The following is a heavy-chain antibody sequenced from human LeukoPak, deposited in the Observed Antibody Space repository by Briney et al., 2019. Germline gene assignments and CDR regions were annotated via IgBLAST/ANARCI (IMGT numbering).Heavy chain of an antibody. D-gene: IGHD5-18*01. V-gene: IGHV3-23*01. CDR1: GFTFSSYA. J-gene: IGHJ4*02. CDR2: ISGSGGST. CDR3: AKDPNTAMVPDFDY. Sequence: GGSLRLSCAASGFTFSSYAMSWVRHAPGKGLEWGSAISGSGGSTYYADSVKGRFTISRDNSKNTLYLQMNSLRAEDTAVYYCAKDPNTAMVPDFDYWGQGTLVTVSS.